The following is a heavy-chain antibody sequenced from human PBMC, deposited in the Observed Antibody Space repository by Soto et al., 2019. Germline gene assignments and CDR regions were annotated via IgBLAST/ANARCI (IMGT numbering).Heavy chain of an antibody. CDR1: GGSISSGGYY. CDR3: ARDAQLLWFGESS. J-gene: IGHJ5*02. D-gene: IGHD3-10*01. CDR2: IYYSGST. Sequence: PSETLSLTCTVSGGSISSGGYYWSWIRQHPGKGLEWIGYIYYSGSTYYNPSLKSRVTISVDTSKNQFSLKLSSVTAADTAVYYCARDAQLLWFGESSWGQGTLVTVSS. V-gene: IGHV4-31*03.